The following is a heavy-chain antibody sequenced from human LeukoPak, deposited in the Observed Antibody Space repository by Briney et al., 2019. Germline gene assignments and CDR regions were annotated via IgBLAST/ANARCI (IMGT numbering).Heavy chain of an antibody. Sequence: GGSLRLSCAASGFTFSGYTMSWVRQAPGKGLEWVSAISGSGGSTSSADSVKGRFTISRDNSKNTLYLQMNSLRDEDTAVYYCARDLSGRYAFDIWGQGTMVTVSS. J-gene: IGHJ3*02. D-gene: IGHD3-10*01. CDR1: GFTFSGYT. CDR2: ISGSGGST. V-gene: IGHV3-23*01. CDR3: ARDLSGRYAFDI.